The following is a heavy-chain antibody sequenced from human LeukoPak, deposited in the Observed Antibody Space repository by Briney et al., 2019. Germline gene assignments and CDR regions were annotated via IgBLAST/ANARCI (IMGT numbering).Heavy chain of an antibody. CDR2: ISYDGSNK. CDR3: ARASDYYDGSGYRGAFDI. J-gene: IGHJ3*02. D-gene: IGHD3-22*01. CDR1: GFTFSSYA. V-gene: IGHV3-30*04. Sequence: GGSLRLSCAASGFTFSSYAMHWVRQAPGKGLEWVAVISYDGSNKYYADSVKGRFTISRDNSKNTLYLQMNSLRAEDTAVYYCARASDYYDGSGYRGAFDIWGQGTMVTVSS.